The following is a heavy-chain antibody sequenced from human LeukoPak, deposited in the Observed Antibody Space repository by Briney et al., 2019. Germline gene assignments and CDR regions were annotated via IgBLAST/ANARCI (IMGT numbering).Heavy chain of an antibody. CDR2: ISSNAGNT. V-gene: IGHV3-64*01. D-gene: IGHD6-19*01. J-gene: IGHJ4*02. Sequence: GGSLRLSCAASGFTFSGYGMHWVRQAPGKGLEYVSGISSNAGNTYYGNSVKGRFTISRDNSKNTLYLQMNSLRAEDTAVYYCATYSSGWTSFDYWGQGTLVTVSS. CDR1: GFTFSGYG. CDR3: ATYSSGWTSFDY.